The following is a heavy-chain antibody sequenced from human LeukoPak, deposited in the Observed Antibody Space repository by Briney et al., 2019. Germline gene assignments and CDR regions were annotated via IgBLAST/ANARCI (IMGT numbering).Heavy chain of an antibody. CDR1: GYSFTNYW. V-gene: IGHV5-51*01. J-gene: IGHJ4*02. Sequence: GESLKISCKGSGYSFTNYWIGWVRQMPGKGLEWMGILYPGDSDTRYSPSFQGQVTISADKSISTAYLQWSGLKASDTAMYYCARATSGVATLFDYWGQGTLVTVSS. CDR3: ARATSGVATLFDY. D-gene: IGHD5-12*01. CDR2: LYPGDSDT.